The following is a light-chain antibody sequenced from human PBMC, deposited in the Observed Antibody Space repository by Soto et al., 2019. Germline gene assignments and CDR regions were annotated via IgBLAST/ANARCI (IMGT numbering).Light chain of an antibody. CDR2: EVS. V-gene: IGLV2-14*01. CDR1: SSDVGGYNY. CDR3: SSYTSSSTYV. J-gene: IGLJ1*01. Sequence: QSALTQPASVSGSPGQSITISCTGTSSDVGGYNYVSWYQQHPGKAPKLMIYEVSNRPSGVSNRFSGSKSGNTASLTISGLQAEDEADYYFSSYTSSSTYVFGTRTKVTVL.